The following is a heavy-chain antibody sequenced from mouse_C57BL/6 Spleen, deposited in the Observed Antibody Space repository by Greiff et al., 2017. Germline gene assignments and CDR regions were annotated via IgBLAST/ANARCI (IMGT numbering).Heavy chain of an antibody. Sequence: EVQLVESGPGLVKPSQSLSLTCSVTGYSITSGYYWNWIRQFPGNKLEWMGYISYDGSNNYNPSLKNRISITRVTSKNQFFLKLNSVTTEDTATYYCARARSSGVWYFDVWGTGTTVTVSS. D-gene: IGHD3-2*02. J-gene: IGHJ1*03. CDR2: ISYDGSN. V-gene: IGHV3-6*01. CDR3: ARARSSGVWYFDV. CDR1: GYSITSGYY.